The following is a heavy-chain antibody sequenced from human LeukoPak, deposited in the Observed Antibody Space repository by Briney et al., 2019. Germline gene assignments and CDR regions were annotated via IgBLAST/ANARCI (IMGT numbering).Heavy chain of an antibody. CDR2: ISGSGGST. V-gene: IGHV3-23*01. Sequence: GGSLRLSCAASGFTFRDYTMNWVRQAPGKGLEWVSAISGSGGSTSYADSVKGRFTISRDNSKNTLYLQMKSLRAEDSAVYYCAKGPPVAADYYFDYWGQGTLVTVSS. J-gene: IGHJ4*02. CDR3: AKGPPVAADYYFDY. CDR1: GFTFRDYT. D-gene: IGHD6-13*01.